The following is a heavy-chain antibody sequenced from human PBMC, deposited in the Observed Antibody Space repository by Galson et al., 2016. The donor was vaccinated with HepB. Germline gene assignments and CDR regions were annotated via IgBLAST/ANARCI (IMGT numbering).Heavy chain of an antibody. CDR1: GFTFNDYV. CDR2: VNWNSATL. J-gene: IGHJ4*02. CDR3: AKGQTNWATYYS. D-gene: IGHD7-27*01. V-gene: IGHV3-9*01. Sequence: SLRLSCAASGFTFNDYVMHWVRQLPGKGLEWVSGVNWNSATLTYADSVRGRFTISRDNAENSLYLQMNSLRAEDTALYYCAKGQTNWATYYSWGQGTLVTVAS.